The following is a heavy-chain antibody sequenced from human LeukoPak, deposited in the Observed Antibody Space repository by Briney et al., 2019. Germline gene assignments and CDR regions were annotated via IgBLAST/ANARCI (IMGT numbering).Heavy chain of an antibody. CDR2: ISASGGNT. J-gene: IGHJ4*02. V-gene: IGHV3-23*01. CDR1: GFTFSTFA. D-gene: IGHD3-10*01. Sequence: PGGSLRLSCAASGFTFSTFAMSWVRQAPGKGLEWVSLISASGGNTYYADSMKGRLTISRDNSKNTLYLQMSSLRAEDTAVYYCAKGQLWSGVAYFDYWGQGTLATVSP. CDR3: AKGQLWSGVAYFDY.